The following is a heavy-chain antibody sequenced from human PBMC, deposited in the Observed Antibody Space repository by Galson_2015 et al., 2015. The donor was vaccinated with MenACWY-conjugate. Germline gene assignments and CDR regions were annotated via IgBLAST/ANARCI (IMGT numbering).Heavy chain of an antibody. CDR1: GFTFSNYA. Sequence: SLRLSCAASGFTFSNYAMSWVRQVPGKGLEWVSGISASGGTTSYADSVQGRFTISRDNSKNTLYLQMNSLRAEDTAVYYCAKDARRYSSAGSCYSEPLDYWGHGTLVTVSS. CDR2: ISASGGTT. CDR3: AKDARRYSSAGSCYSEPLDY. J-gene: IGHJ4*01. V-gene: IGHV3-23*01. D-gene: IGHD2-15*01.